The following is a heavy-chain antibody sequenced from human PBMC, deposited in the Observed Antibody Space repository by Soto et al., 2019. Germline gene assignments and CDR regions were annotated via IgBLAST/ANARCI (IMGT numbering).Heavy chain of an antibody. V-gene: IGHV4-61*01. J-gene: IGHJ6*02. Sequence: SETLSLTCTVSGGSVSSGSYYWSWIRQPPGKGLEWIGYIYYSGSTNYNPSLKSRVTISVDRSKNQFSLKLSSVTAADTAVYYCARGSGDYYYGMDVWGQGTTVTVSS. D-gene: IGHD3-10*01. CDR3: ARGSGDYYYGMDV. CDR1: GGSVSSGSYY. CDR2: IYYSGST.